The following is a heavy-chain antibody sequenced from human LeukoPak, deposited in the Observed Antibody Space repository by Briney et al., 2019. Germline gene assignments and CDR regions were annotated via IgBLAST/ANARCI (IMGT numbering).Heavy chain of an antibody. CDR1: GFTFSSYS. J-gene: IGHJ4*02. CDR2: ISGSSSNI. D-gene: IGHD5-18*01. V-gene: IGHV3-21*01. CDR3: ARVFIVPDTAMVDY. Sequence: GGSLRLSCAASGFTFSSYSMNWVRQAPGEGLEWVSLISGSSSNIYYADSVKGRFTISRDNAKNSLYLQMNSLRAEDTAVYYCARVFIVPDTAMVDYWGQGTRVTVSS.